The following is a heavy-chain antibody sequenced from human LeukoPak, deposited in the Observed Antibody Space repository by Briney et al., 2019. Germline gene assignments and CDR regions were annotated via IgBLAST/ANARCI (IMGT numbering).Heavy chain of an antibody. V-gene: IGHV3-11*03. Sequence: PGGSLRLSCVASGFSLSDYYMSWIRQAPGKGLEWVSYISSSGSHTNYADSVTGRFTISRNNAKKSLHLQMNSLRAEDTAVYYCARHPDGSLSLGYWGQGTLVTVSS. D-gene: IGHD1-26*01. CDR1: GFSLSDYY. CDR3: ARHPDGSLSLGY. CDR2: ISSSGSHT. J-gene: IGHJ4*02.